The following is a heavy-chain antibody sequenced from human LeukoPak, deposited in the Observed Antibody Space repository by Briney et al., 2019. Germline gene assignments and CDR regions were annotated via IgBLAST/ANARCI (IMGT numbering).Heavy chain of an antibody. J-gene: IGHJ6*02. CDR3: ARDRGGGESYYYGMDV. CDR1: GYTFTSYG. D-gene: IGHD2-21*01. Sequence: ASVKVSCKASGYTFTSYGISWVRQAPGQGLEWMGWISAYNGNTNYAQKLQGRVTMTTDTSTSTAYMELRSLRSDDTAVYYCARDRGGGESYYYGMDVWGQGTTVTVSS. CDR2: ISAYNGNT. V-gene: IGHV1-18*01.